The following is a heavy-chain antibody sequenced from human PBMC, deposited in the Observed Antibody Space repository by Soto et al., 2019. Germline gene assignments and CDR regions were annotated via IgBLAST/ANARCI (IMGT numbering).Heavy chain of an antibody. CDR3: ARRSSGWSDY. CDR1: GYTFSDYY. CDR2: INPNSGGT. D-gene: IGHD6-19*01. J-gene: IGHJ4*02. V-gene: IGHV1-2*02. Sequence: QVQLVQSGAEVKKPGSSVKVSCKASGYTFSDYYMHGVRQAPGQVLEWMGWINPNSGGTNYAQKFQGRVTMTRDTSISTAYMELTSMTSDDTAMYYCARRSSGWSDYWGQGTLVTVSS.